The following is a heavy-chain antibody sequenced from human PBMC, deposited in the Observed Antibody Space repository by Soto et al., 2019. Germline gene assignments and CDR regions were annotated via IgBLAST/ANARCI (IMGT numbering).Heavy chain of an antibody. CDR1: GFTFSSYD. CDR3: AREEPMVRGVIPYYYGMDV. D-gene: IGHD3-10*01. J-gene: IGHJ6*02. CDR2: IWYDGSNK. Sequence: QVQLVESGGGVVQPGRSLRLSCEASGFTFSSYDMHWVRQAPGKGLEWVAVIWYDGSNKYYADSVKGRFTISRDNSKNPVVLEKDRPGAEGNAGVYCAREEPMVRGVIPYYYGMDVWGQGTTVTVSS. V-gene: IGHV3-33*01.